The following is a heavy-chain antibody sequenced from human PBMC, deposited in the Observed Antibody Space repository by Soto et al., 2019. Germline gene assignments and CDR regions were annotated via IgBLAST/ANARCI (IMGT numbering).Heavy chain of an antibody. CDR2: ITSRGDRA. J-gene: IGHJ4*02. V-gene: IGHV3-48*03. CDR3: ARDIFDN. CDR1: GFTFSYYE. Sequence: EVQLVESGGGLAQPGGSLRLSCVASGFTFSYYEMNWVRQAPGKGLEWISYITSRGDRAQYADSVKGRFTISRDNTKNLLYLQMTSLSAEDTGLYYCARDIFDNWGQGTLVTVSS.